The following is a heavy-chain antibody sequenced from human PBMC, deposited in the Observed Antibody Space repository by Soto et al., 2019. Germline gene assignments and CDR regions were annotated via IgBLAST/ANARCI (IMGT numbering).Heavy chain of an antibody. CDR2: IIPIFGTA. CDR3: AMSIDALSVTWPFDI. Sequence: SVKVSCKASGVTFSSCAISWVRQAPGQGLEWMGGIIPIFGTANYAQKFQGRVTITADNSTSTAYMELSSLRSEDTAVYYCAMSIDALSVTWPFDIWGEGARVTV. CDR1: GVTFSSCA. D-gene: IGHD6-6*01. J-gene: IGHJ3*02. V-gene: IGHV1-69*06.